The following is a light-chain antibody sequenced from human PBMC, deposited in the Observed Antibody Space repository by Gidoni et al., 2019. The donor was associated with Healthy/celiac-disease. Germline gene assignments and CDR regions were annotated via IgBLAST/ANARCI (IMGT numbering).Light chain of an antibody. Sequence: DIEMPQSPSTLTVSVGDRVTITCRASQSISSWLAWYQQKPGKAPKLLIYDASSLESGVPSRFSGSGSGTEFTLTISSLQPDDFATYYCQQYNSYSYTFGQXTKLEIK. CDR1: QSISSW. V-gene: IGKV1-5*01. CDR3: QQYNSYSYT. CDR2: DAS. J-gene: IGKJ2*01.